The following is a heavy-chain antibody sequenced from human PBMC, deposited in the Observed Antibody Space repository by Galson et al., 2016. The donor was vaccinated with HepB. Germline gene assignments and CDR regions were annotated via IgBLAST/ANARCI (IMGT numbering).Heavy chain of an antibody. V-gene: IGHV4-30-2*02. Sequence: TLSLTCAVSGGSINIGDYSWSWIRQPPGKGLEWIGDIYLSGNIYYNPSLRSRVTISLARSDNHVSLRLTSVAAADTAVYYCARSRTTSGWFGRAFDVWGQGTTVTVSS. CDR2: IYLSGNI. CDR3: ARSRTTSGWFGRAFDV. CDR1: GGSINIGDYS. J-gene: IGHJ3*01. D-gene: IGHD3-10*01.